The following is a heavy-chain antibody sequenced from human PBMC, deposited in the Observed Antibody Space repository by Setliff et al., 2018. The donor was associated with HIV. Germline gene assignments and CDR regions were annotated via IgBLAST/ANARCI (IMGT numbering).Heavy chain of an antibody. CDR2: IIPILGIA. J-gene: IGHJ4*02. CDR1: GGTFSSYA. CDR3: ARVATVTRNFDY. D-gene: IGHD4-17*01. Sequence: GASVKVSCKASGGTFSSYAISWVRQAPGQGLEWMGGIIPILGIANYAQKFQGRVTITADKSTSTAYMELSSLRSEDTALYYCARVATVTRNFDYWGQGTLVTVSS. V-gene: IGHV1-69*10.